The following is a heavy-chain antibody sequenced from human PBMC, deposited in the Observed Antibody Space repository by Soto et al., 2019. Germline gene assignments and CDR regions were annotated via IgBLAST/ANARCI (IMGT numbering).Heavy chain of an antibody. CDR3: ARMVEGNYDWFDP. J-gene: IGHJ5*02. V-gene: IGHV1-3*01. D-gene: IGHD4-4*01. CDR2: INAGNGNT. Sequence: ASVKVSCKASGYTFTSYAMDWVRQAPGQRLEWMGWINAGNGNTKYSQKFQGRVTITRDTSTSTAYMELRSLRSDDTAVYYCARMVEGNYDWFDPWGQGTLVTVSS. CDR1: GYTFTSYA.